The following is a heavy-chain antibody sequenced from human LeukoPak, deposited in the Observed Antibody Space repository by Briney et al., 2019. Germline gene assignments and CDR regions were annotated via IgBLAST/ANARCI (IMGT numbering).Heavy chain of an antibody. CDR3: ARVGWLQSGYYGMDV. J-gene: IGHJ6*02. Sequence: SETLSLTCTVSGGSISSYYWSWIRQPPGKGLEWIGYIYYSGSTYYNPSLKSRVTISVDTSKNQFSLKLSSVTAADTAVYYCARVGWLQSGYYGMDVWGQGTTVTVSS. CDR1: GGSISSYY. D-gene: IGHD5-24*01. V-gene: IGHV4-59*08. CDR2: IYYSGST.